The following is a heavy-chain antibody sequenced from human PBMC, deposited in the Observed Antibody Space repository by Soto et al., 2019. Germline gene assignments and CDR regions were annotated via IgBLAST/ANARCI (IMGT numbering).Heavy chain of an antibody. CDR2: ISGSGGST. J-gene: IGHJ4*02. D-gene: IGHD3-9*01. CDR1: GFTFSSYA. V-gene: IGHV3-23*01. Sequence: GGSLRLSCAASGFTFSSYAMSWVRQAPGKGLEWVSAISGSGGSTYYADSVKGRFTISRDNSKNTLYLQMNSLRAEDTAVYYCAKDLSMSGYYDILTGYGGLVFGYWGQGTLVTVSS. CDR3: AKDLSMSGYYDILTGYGGLVFGY.